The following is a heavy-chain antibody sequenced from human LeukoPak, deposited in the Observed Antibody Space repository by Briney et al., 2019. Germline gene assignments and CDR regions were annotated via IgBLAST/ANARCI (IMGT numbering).Heavy chain of an antibody. CDR2: INPDSGGT. V-gene: IGHV1-2*04. Sequence: MSWVRQAPGXGLEXMGWINPDSGGTHYAQNFQGWVTVTRDTSISTAYMELSRLRSDDTAVYYCARGTLTAPRSAFDIWGQGTMVTVSS. CDR3: ARGTLTAPRSAFDI. D-gene: IGHD1-14*01. J-gene: IGHJ3*02.